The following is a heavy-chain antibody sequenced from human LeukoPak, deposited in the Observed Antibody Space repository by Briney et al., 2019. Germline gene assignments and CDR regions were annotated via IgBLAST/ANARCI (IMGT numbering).Heavy chain of an antibody. CDR2: ISGSGGST. J-gene: IGHJ4*02. V-gene: IGHV3-23*01. Sequence: GGSLRLSCAASGFTFSSYAMSWVRQAPGKGLEWVSAISGSGGSTYYADSVKGRFTISRDNTKNSLYLQMNSLRAEDTAVYYCARDVNWGGTYFDYWGQGTLVTVSS. CDR3: ARDVNWGGTYFDY. D-gene: IGHD7-27*01. CDR1: GFTFSSYA.